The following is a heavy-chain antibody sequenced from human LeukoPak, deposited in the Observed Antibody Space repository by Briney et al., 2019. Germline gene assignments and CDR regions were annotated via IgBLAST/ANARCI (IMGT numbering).Heavy chain of an antibody. V-gene: IGHV3-48*03. D-gene: IGHD3-10*01. CDR1: GFTFSSYE. J-gene: IGHJ4*02. CDR3: AREEYSGSGSYYKGPLFDY. Sequence: GGSLRLSCAASGFTFSSYEMNWVRQAPRKGLEWVSYISSSGSTIYYADSVKGRFTISRDNAKNSLYLQMNSLRAEDTAVYYCAREEYSGSGSYYKGPLFDYWGQGTLVTVSS. CDR2: ISSSGSTI.